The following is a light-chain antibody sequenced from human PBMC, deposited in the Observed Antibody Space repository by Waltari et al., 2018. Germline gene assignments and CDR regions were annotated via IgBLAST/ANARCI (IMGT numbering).Light chain of an antibody. J-gene: IGLJ1*01. CDR1: TGAVTGGHY. Sequence: QAVVTQEPSLTVSPGGSVTLTCAPSTGAVTGGHYHYWFQQKPGQAPRTLIYDTSNKHSWTPARFSGSLLGGKAALTLSGAQPEDEAEYYCLLSYSGARVFGTGTKVTVL. CDR3: LLSYSGARV. CDR2: DTS. V-gene: IGLV7-46*01.